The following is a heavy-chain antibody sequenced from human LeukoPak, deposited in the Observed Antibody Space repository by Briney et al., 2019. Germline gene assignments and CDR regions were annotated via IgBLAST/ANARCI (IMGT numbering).Heavy chain of an antibody. D-gene: IGHD3-10*01. CDR2: IIPIFGTA. J-gene: IGHJ5*02. CDR3: ARSGPNWFDP. V-gene: IGHV1-69*05. CDR1: GGTFSSYA. Sequence: GFSVKVSCKASGGTFSSYAISWVRQAPGQGREWMGGIIPIFGTANYAQKFQGRVTITTNESTSTAYMELRSLRSDDTAVYYCARSGPNWFDPWGQGTLVTVST.